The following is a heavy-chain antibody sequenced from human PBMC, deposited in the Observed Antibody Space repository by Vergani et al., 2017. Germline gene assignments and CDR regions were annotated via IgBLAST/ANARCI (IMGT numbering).Heavy chain of an antibody. Sequence: QVQLQESGPGVVKPSQTLSLTCAVSGGSISSGDHCWTWIRQRPGKGLEWIGYIFYSGNTYDNPSLRRRLTISVDTSQNQFSLKLRSVTAADTAVYYCARVDTQVPATSHFYYMDVWCKGTTVVVSS. CDR3: ARVDTQVPATSHFYYMDV. D-gene: IGHD6-25*01. J-gene: IGHJ6*03. CDR2: IFYSGNT. CDR1: GGSISSGDHC. V-gene: IGHV4-31*11.